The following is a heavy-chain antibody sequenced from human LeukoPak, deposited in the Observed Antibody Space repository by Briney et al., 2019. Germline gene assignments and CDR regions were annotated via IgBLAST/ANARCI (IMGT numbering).Heavy chain of an antibody. Sequence: ASVKVSCTASGGTFSSYAISWVRQAPGQGLEWMGGIIPIFGTANYAQKFQGRVTITADESTSTAYMELSRLRSDDTAVYYCARGDPTYYYDSSGELDYWGQGTLVTVSS. D-gene: IGHD3-22*01. V-gene: IGHV1-69*01. CDR3: ARGDPTYYYDSSGELDY. CDR1: GGTFSSYA. J-gene: IGHJ4*02. CDR2: IIPIFGTA.